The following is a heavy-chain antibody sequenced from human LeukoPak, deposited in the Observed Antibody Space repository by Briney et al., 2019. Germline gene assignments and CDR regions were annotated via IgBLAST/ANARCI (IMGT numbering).Heavy chain of an antibody. CDR3: ARGSILVGALAQTGFDP. D-gene: IGHD1-26*01. V-gene: IGHV1-46*01. Sequence: ASVKVSCKASGYTFTSYYMHWVRQAPGQGLEWMGIINPSGGSTSYAQKFQGRVTMTRDMSTSTAYMELSSLRSEDTAVYYCARGSILVGALAQTGFDPWGQGTLVTVSS. CDR2: INPSGGST. CDR1: GYTFTSYY. J-gene: IGHJ5*02.